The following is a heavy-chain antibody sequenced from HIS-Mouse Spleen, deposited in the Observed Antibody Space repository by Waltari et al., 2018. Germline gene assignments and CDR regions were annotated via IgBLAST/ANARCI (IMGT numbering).Heavy chain of an antibody. J-gene: IGHJ4*02. Sequence: EVQLVESGGGLVKPGGSLRLACAASGFTFRNAWMSWVRQAPGKGLEWVGSIKSKTDGGTTDYAAPVKGRFTISRDDSKNTLYLQMNSLKTEDTAVYYCTTVDYWGQGTLVTVSS. CDR3: TTVDY. CDR1: GFTFRNAW. V-gene: IGHV3-15*01. CDR2: IKSKTDGGTT.